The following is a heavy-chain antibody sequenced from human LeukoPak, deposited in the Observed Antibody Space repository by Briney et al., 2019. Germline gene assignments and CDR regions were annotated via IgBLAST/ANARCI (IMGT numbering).Heavy chain of an antibody. Sequence: PSETLSLTCTVSGGPISSSSYYWGWVRQPPGKGLEWIGSIYFSGNTYYNPSLKSRVTISVDTSKNQFSLKLSSVTAADTAVYYCARGGSYVWGSYRLKSWFDPWGQGTLVTVSS. J-gene: IGHJ5*02. V-gene: IGHV4-39*07. D-gene: IGHD3-16*02. CDR1: GGPISSSSYY. CDR2: IYFSGNT. CDR3: ARGGSYVWGSYRLKSWFDP.